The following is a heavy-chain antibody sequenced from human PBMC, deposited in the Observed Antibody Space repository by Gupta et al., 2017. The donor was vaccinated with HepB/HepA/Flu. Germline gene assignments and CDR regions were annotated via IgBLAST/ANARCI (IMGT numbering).Heavy chain of an antibody. CDR3: AREASRTVIGTFDI. Sequence: QVQLVESGGGVVQPGTSLRLPCAASGFTFRTSGINWVRQAPGKGLEWVAFIQNDGNDKYYADSVKGRFTTSRDNSKNTVYLQMNSLRADDTATYYCAREASRTVIGTFDIWGQGTMVTVSS. CDR1: GFTFRTSG. D-gene: IGHD4-17*01. V-gene: IGHV3-33*01. J-gene: IGHJ3*02. CDR2: IQNDGNDK.